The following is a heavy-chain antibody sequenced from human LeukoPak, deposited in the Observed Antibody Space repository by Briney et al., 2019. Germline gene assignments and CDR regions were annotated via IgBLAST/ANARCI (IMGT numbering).Heavy chain of an antibody. Sequence: ASVTVSFTSSGYTFTIYYMHWVRQAPGQGLEWMGIINPRAGSTNYAQKLQGRVTMTTDTSTSTAYMELRSLRSDDTAVYYCARSTYYYDSSGYYYYYYYMDVWGKGTTVTISS. CDR1: GYTFTIYY. CDR3: ARSTYYYDSSGYYYYYYYMDV. V-gene: IGHV1-46*01. D-gene: IGHD3-22*01. CDR2: INPRAGST. J-gene: IGHJ6*03.